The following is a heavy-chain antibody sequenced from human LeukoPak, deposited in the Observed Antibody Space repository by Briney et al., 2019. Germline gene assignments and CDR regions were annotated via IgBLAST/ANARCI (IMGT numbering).Heavy chain of an antibody. V-gene: IGHV4-34*01. CDR3: ARGPDIVVVPAAIPYGYYYYRDV. CDR2: INHSGST. J-gene: IGHJ6*03. CDR1: GGSFSGYY. Sequence: SETLSLTCAVYGGSFSGYYWSWIRQPPGKGLEWIGEINHSGSTNYNPSLKSRVTISVDTSKNQFSLKLSSVTAADTAVYYCARGPDIVVVPAAIPYGYYYYRDVWGKGTTVTVSS. D-gene: IGHD2-2*02.